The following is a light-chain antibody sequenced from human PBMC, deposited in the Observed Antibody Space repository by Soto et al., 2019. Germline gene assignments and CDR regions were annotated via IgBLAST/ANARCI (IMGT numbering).Light chain of an antibody. CDR1: QSVLYSSNNKNY. CDR2: WAT. V-gene: IGKV4-1*01. J-gene: IGKJ4*01. Sequence: DIVMTQSPDSLAVSLGERATINCKSSQSVLYSSNNKNYLAWYQHKPGQAPKLLMYWATARESGVPDRFRGSGFGTEFTLTITSVQAEDVAVYYCHQYFPLPSFGGGTKVDIK. CDR3: HQYFPLPS.